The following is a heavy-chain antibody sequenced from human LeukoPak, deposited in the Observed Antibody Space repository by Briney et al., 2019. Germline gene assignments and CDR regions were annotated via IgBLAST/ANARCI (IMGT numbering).Heavy chain of an antibody. CDR2: ISSNGGST. CDR1: GFTFSSYW. Sequence: PGGSLRLSCAASGFTFSSYWMHWVRQAPGKGLEYVSAISSNGGSTYYANSVKGRFTISRDNSKNTLYLQMGSLRAEDMAVYYCARDALVATAYYYYYYMDVWGKGTTVTVSS. V-gene: IGHV3-64*01. CDR3: ARDALVATAYYYYYYMDV. J-gene: IGHJ6*03. D-gene: IGHD5-12*01.